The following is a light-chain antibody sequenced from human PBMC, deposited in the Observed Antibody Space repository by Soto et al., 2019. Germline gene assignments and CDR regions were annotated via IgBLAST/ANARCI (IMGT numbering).Light chain of an antibody. Sequence: IQFTQSPASLYAHVGDRVTFTCRASQDIAIYLARYQQKPGKAPQLLIYAVSTLQSGVSSRFSGSGFGTDFTLTISSLQPEDVATYYCLHLNGLFTFGPGTKVDI. CDR1: QDIAIY. V-gene: IGKV1-9*01. CDR2: AVS. CDR3: LHLNGLFT. J-gene: IGKJ3*01.